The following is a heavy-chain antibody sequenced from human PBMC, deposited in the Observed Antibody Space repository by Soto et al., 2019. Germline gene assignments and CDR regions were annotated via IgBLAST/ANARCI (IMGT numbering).Heavy chain of an antibody. CDR3: ARSVLGSTIFGVVPVGYMDV. CDR1: GSTFTSYG. D-gene: IGHD3-3*01. V-gene: IGHV1-18*01. CDR2: ISAYNGNT. J-gene: IGHJ6*03. Sequence: ASVKVSCKASGSTFTSYGISWVRQAPGQGLEWMGWISAYNGNTNYAQKLQGRVTMTTDTSTSTAYMELRSLRSDDTAVYYCARSVLGSTIFGVVPVGYMDVWGKGTTVTVSS.